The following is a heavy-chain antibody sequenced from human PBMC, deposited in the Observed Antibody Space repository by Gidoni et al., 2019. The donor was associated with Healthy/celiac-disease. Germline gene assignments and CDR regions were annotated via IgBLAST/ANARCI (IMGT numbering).Heavy chain of an antibody. CDR3: ARLPYDFWSGYRTYGMDV. J-gene: IGHJ6*02. V-gene: IGHV4-39*01. CDR1: GGYISSSSYY. D-gene: IGHD3-3*01. CDR2: IYYSGST. Sequence: QLQLQESGPGLVKPSETLSLTCTVSGGYISSSSYYWGWIRQPPGKGLEWIGSIYYSGSTYYNPSLKSRVTISVDTSKNQFSLKLSSVTAADTAVYYCARLPYDFWSGYRTYGMDVWGQGTTVTVSS.